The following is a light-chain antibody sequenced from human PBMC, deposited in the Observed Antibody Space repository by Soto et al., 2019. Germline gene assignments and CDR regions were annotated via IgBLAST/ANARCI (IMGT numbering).Light chain of an antibody. CDR3: QQLAGFPIT. CDR2: GAS. J-gene: IGKJ5*01. CDR1: QGISTY. V-gene: IGKV1-9*01. Sequence: DIHLTQSPSFLSASVGDRVTITCWASQGISTYLAWYQQKPGKTPTLLIYGASTLQTGVPSRFSGSAFGTEFTLTISSLQPEDFATYYCQQLAGFPITFGQGTRLEIK.